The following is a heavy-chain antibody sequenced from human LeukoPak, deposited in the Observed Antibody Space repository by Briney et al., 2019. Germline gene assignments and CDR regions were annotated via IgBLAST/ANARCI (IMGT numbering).Heavy chain of an antibody. Sequence: NPSETLSLTCTVSGGSISSYYWSWIRQPPGKGLEWIGYIYYSGSTNYNPSLKSRVTISVDTSKNQFSLKLSSVTAADTAVYYCARHAKIVGAPFDYWGQGTLVTVSS. CDR3: ARHAKIVGAPFDY. CDR1: GGSISSYY. CDR2: IYYSGST. J-gene: IGHJ4*02. D-gene: IGHD1-26*01. V-gene: IGHV4-59*08.